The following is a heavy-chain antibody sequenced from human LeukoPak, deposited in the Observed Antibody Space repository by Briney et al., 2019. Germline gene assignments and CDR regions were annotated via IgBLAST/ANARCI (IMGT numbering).Heavy chain of an antibody. J-gene: IGHJ2*01. V-gene: IGHV1-69*04. Sequence: ASVKVSCKASGGTFSSYAISWVRQAPGQGLEWMGRIIPILGIANYAQKFQGRVTITADKSTSTAYMELSSLRSEDTAVYYCARDVPGRFRYFDLWGRGTLVTVSS. CDR2: IIPILGIA. CDR1: GGTFSSYA. CDR3: ARDVPGRFRYFDL. D-gene: IGHD1-26*01.